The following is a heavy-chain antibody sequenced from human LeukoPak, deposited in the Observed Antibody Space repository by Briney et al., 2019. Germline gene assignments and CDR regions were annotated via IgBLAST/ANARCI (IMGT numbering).Heavy chain of an antibody. CDR2: ISGSVDST. V-gene: IGHV3-23*01. Sequence: GGSLRLSCAASGFTFSSYSMNWVRQAAGKGLEWVSTISGSVDSTYYAGSVKGRFTISRDNSKNTMSLQMSSLRAEDTAVYYCARNGGNWVSYFDYGGQGTVVSVS. J-gene: IGHJ4*02. CDR3: ARNGGNWVSYFDY. D-gene: IGHD4-23*01. CDR1: GFTFSSYS.